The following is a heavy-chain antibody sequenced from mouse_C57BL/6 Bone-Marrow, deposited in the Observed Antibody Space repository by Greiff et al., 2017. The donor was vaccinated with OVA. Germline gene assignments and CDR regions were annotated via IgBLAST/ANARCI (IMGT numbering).Heavy chain of an antibody. D-gene: IGHD1-1*01. Sequence: QVQLQQPGAELVKPGASVKLSCKASGYTFTSYWMHWVKQRPGQGLEWIGMIHPNSGSTNYNEKFKSTATLTVDKSSSTAYMQLSSLTSEGSAVYYCARLTLLYSSRHLGYFAVWGTGTAVTVSA. J-gene: IGHJ1*03. V-gene: IGHV1-64*01. CDR3: ARLTLLYSSRHLGYFAV. CDR2: IHPNSGST. CDR1: GYTFTSYW.